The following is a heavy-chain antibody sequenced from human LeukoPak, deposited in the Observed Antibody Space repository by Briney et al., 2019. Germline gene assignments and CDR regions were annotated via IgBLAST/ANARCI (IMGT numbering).Heavy chain of an antibody. Sequence: GGSLRLSRAASGFDFSGFYMHWVRQASGRGLEWVGLIRSKPTGYTTVYAASVKGRFTISRDDSKNTAYLQMNSLKAEDTAVYYCSRQDCSGGSCSYVDYWGQGTLVTVSS. V-gene: IGHV3-73*01. CDR1: GFDFSGFY. CDR2: IRSKPTGYTT. J-gene: IGHJ4*02. D-gene: IGHD2-15*01. CDR3: SRQDCSGGSCSYVDY.